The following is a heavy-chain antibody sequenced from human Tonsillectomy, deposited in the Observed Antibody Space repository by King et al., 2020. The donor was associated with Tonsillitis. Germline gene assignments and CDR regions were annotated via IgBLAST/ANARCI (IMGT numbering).Heavy chain of an antibody. CDR2: IEYRGST. V-gene: IGHV4-59*01. D-gene: IGHD3-3*01. CDR3: ARDFGDFWSGNWFDP. CDR1: GGSISRYY. Sequence: QLQESGPGLVKPSETLSLTCIVSGGSISRYYWSWIRQSPGKGLEWIGYIEYRGSTNYNPSLKSRVTISVDTSKNQFSLKVSSVTAADTAVYYCARDFGDFWSGNWFDPWGQGTLVTVSS. J-gene: IGHJ5*02.